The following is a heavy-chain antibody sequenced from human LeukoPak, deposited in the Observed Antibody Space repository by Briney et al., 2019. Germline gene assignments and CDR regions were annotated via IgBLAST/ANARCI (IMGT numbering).Heavy chain of an antibody. CDR3: AKGRRVIAVAGTDFDY. Sequence: PGRSLRLSCAASGFTFSSYGMHWVRQAPGKGLEWVAVISYDGSNKYYADSVKGRFTISGDNSKNTLYLQMNSLRAEDTAVYYCAKGRRVIAVAGTDFDYWGRGTLVTVSS. V-gene: IGHV3-30*18. CDR2: ISYDGSNK. J-gene: IGHJ4*02. D-gene: IGHD6-19*01. CDR1: GFTFSSYG.